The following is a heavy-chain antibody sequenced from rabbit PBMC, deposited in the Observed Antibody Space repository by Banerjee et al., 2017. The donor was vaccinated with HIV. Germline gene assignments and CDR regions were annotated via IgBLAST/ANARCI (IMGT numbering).Heavy chain of an antibody. CDR3: ARDLAGVIGWNFSL. D-gene: IGHD4-1*01. Sequence: QEQLVESGGGLVKPGASLTLTCTASGFSFSSSYWICWVRQAPGKGLEWIACINGGSSGSTYYASWAKGRFTISKTSSTTVTLQMTSLTAADTATYFCARDLAGVIGWNFSLWGQGTLVTVS. CDR1: GFSFSSSYW. CDR2: INGGSSGST. J-gene: IGHJ4*01. V-gene: IGHV1S45*01.